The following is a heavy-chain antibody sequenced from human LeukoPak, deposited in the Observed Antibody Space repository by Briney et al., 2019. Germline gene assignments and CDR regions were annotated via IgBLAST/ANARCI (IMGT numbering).Heavy chain of an antibody. CDR3: ATTYSNRDNRDY. CDR2: INPNSGGT. D-gene: IGHD6-13*01. V-gene: IGHV1-2*02. Sequence: GWINPNSGGTNYAQKFQGRVTMTGDTSISTAYMELSRLRSDDTAVYYCATTYSNRDNRDYWGQGTLVTVFS. J-gene: IGHJ4*02.